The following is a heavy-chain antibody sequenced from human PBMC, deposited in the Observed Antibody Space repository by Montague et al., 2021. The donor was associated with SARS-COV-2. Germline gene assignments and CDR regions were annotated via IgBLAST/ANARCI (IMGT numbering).Heavy chain of an antibody. CDR1: GFTFSSYS. J-gene: IGHJ4*02. D-gene: IGHD3-22*01. CDR3: AKGRQDPWAGITMIVVVTRDY. Sequence: SLRLSCAASGFTFSSYSMNWVRQAPGKGLEWVSSISSSSSYIYYADSVKGRFTIFRDNAKNSLYLQMNSLRAEDTAVYYCAKGRQDPWAGITMIVVVTRDYWGQGTLVTVSS. CDR2: ISSSSSYI. V-gene: IGHV3-21*04.